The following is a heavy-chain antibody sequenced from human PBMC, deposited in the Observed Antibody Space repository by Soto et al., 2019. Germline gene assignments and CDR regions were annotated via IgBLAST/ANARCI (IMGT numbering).Heavy chain of an antibody. J-gene: IGHJ4*02. CDR1: GFTFSDYY. D-gene: IGHD3-3*01. CDR3: ARARQGDYDFWSGYPDR. CDR2: ISSSSSYT. V-gene: IGHV3-11*06. Sequence: PGGSLRLSCAASGFTFSDYYMSWIRQAPGKGLEWVSYISSSSSYTNYADSVKGRFTISRDNAKNSLYLQMNSLRAEDTAVYYCARARQGDYDFWSGYPDRWGQGTLVTVSS.